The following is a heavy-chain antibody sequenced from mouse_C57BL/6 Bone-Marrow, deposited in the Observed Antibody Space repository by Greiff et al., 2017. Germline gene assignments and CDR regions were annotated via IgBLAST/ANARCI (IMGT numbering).Heavy chain of an antibody. Sequence: QVQLKESGPGLVQPSQSLSITCTVSGFSLTSYGVHWVRQSPGKGLEWLGVIWSGGSTDYNAAFISRLSISKDNSKSQVFFKMNSLQADDTAIYYCARNRITTVVATGYFDVWGTGTTVTVSS. V-gene: IGHV2-2*01. D-gene: IGHD1-1*01. J-gene: IGHJ1*03. CDR3: ARNRITTVVATGYFDV. CDR2: IWSGGST. CDR1: GFSLTSYG.